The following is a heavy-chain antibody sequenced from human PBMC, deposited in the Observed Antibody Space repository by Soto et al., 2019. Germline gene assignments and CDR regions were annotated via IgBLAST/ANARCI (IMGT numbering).Heavy chain of an antibody. V-gene: IGHV1-8*01. D-gene: IGHD3-22*01. J-gene: IGHJ3*02. CDR3: ARGKRITMIVVVIRLGTWAFDI. Sequence: GASVKVSCKASGYTFTSYDINWVRQATGQGLEWMGWMNPNSGNTGYAQKFQGRVTMTRNTSISTAYMELSSLRSEDTAVYYCARGKRITMIVVVIRLGTWAFDIWGQGTMVTVSS. CDR2: MNPNSGNT. CDR1: GYTFTSYD.